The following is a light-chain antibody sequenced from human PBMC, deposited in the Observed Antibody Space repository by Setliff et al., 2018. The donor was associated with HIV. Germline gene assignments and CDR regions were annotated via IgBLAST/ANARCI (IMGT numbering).Light chain of an antibody. J-gene: IGLJ1*01. V-gene: IGLV1-44*01. CDR3: ATWDDSLNGRV. CDR2: SDN. Sequence: SVLTQTPSASGTPGQGVTISCSGGSSNIGTNTVNWYQQLPGTAPKLLMYSDNQRPSGAPDRFSGSKSGTSASLAISGLQSEDEADYYCATWDDSLNGRVFGTGTKVTVL. CDR1: SSNIGTNT.